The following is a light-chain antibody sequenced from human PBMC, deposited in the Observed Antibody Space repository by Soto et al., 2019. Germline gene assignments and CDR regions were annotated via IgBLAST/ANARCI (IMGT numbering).Light chain of an antibody. CDR3: QYHTRSQGLN. CDR1: LSVASSQ. CDR2: GAS. V-gene: IGKV3-20*01. J-gene: IGKJ4*01. Sequence: EIVLTQSPGSLSLSPGERATLSCRASLSVASSQLVWYQQIPGQAPRLLMYGASTRATGIPDRFNGSASGTDFTHTISRLEPQDVGVYYCQYHTRSQGLNFGGGTTVDIK.